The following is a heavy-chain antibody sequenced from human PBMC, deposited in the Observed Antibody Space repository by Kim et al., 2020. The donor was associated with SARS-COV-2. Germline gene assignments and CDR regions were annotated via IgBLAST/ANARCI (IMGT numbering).Heavy chain of an antibody. CDR2: ITKFDGRT. J-gene: IGHJ4*02. CDR3: AKDQPSSGWPTFDY. V-gene: IGHV3-23*01. D-gene: IGHD6-19*01. CDR1: GYSINTFA. Sequence: GGSLRLSCAASGYSINTFAMSWVRQAPGKGLEWVSAITKFDGRTYYADSVRGRFTISRDNYKTTVYLQLDSLRAEDTGLYYCAKDQPSSGWPTFDYWGQG.